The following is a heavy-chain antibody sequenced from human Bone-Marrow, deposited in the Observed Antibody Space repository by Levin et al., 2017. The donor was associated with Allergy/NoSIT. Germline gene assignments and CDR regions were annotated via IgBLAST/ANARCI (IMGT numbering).Heavy chain of an antibody. Sequence: ASVKVSCKASGYTFTSYAMNWVRQAPGQGLEWMGWINTNTGNPTYAQGFTGRFVFSLDTSVSTAYLQISSLKAEDTAVYYCARDGDPIVVVVAATAFDYWGQGTLVTVSS. CDR3: ARDGDPIVVVVAATAFDY. CDR2: INTNTGNP. V-gene: IGHV7-4-1*02. J-gene: IGHJ4*02. CDR1: GYTFTSYA. D-gene: IGHD2-15*01.